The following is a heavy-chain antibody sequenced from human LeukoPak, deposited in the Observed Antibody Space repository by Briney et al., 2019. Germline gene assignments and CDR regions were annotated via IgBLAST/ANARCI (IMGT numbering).Heavy chain of an antibody. Sequence: SETLSLTCTVSGGSISSYYWSWIRQPPGKGLEWIGYIYYSGSTNYNPSLKSRVTISVDTSKNQFSLKLSSVTAADTAVYYCARANYYGSGSHKYYFDYWGQGTLVTVSS. CDR2: IYYSGST. J-gene: IGHJ4*02. D-gene: IGHD3-10*01. CDR1: GGSISSYY. CDR3: ARANYYGSGSHKYYFDY. V-gene: IGHV4-59*01.